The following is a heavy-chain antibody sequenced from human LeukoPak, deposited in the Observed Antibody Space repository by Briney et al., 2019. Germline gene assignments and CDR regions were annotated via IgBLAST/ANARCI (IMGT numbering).Heavy chain of an antibody. CDR1: GGTFSSYA. D-gene: IGHD3-22*01. Sequence: SVKVSCKASGGTFSSYAISWVRQAPGQGLEWMGGIIPIFGTANYAQKFRGRVTITADKSTSTAYMELSSLRSEDTAVYYCARGSGVTYYYDSSGSTVAFDIWGQGTMVTVSS. CDR2: IIPIFGTA. J-gene: IGHJ3*02. V-gene: IGHV1-69*06. CDR3: ARGSGVTYYYDSSGSTVAFDI.